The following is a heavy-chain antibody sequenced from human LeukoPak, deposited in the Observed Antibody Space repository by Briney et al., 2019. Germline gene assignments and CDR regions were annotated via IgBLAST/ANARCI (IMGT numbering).Heavy chain of an antibody. CDR3: AADSGRYCSSTSCPMGDY. D-gene: IGHD2-2*01. CDR2: FDPEDGET. J-gene: IGHJ4*02. CDR1: GYTLTELS. Sequence: ASVKVSCKVSGYTLTELSMHWVRQAPGKGLEWMGGFDPEDGETIYAQKSQGRVTMTEDTSTDTAYMELSSLRSEDTAVYYCAADSGRYCSSTSCPMGDYWGQGTLVTVSS. V-gene: IGHV1-24*01.